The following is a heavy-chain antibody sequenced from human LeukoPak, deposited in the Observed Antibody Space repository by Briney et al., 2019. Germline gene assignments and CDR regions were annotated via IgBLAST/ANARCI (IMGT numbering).Heavy chain of an antibody. J-gene: IGHJ4*02. CDR3: ARALSGARRRRFDY. Sequence: ASVKVSRKASGYTFTSYDINWVRQATGQGLEWMGWMNPNSGNTGYAQRFQGRVTMTRNTSISTAYMELSSLRSEDTAVYYCARALSGARRRRFDYWGQGTLVTVSS. CDR1: GYTFTSYD. V-gene: IGHV1-8*01. CDR2: MNPNSGNT.